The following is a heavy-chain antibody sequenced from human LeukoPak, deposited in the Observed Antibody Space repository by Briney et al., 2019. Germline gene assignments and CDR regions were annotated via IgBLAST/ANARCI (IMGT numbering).Heavy chain of an antibody. V-gene: IGHV3-23*01. CDR1: GFTFSSYA. CDR2: ISGSGGST. D-gene: IGHD3-22*01. J-gene: IGHJ4*02. Sequence: GGSLRLSCAASGFTFSSYAMSWVRQAPGKGLEWVSAISGSGGSTYYADSVKGRFTISRDNSKNTLYLQMNSLRAEDTTVYYCAKASGDSSGYYPSYFDYWGQGTLATVSS. CDR3: AKASGDSSGYYPSYFDY.